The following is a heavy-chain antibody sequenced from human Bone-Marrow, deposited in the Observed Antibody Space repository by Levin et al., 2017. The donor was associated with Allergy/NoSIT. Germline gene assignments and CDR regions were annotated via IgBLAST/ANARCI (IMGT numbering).Heavy chain of an antibody. CDR1: GFTFSSYW. J-gene: IGHJ6*02. CDR2: IKQDGSEK. Sequence: SGESLKISCAASGFTFSSYWMSWVRQAPGKGLEWVANIKQDGSEKYYVDSVKGRFTISRDNAKNSLYLQMNSLRAEDTAVYYCARDPSMVRGVTNYYYYGMDVWGQGTTVTVSS. D-gene: IGHD3-10*01. CDR3: ARDPSMVRGVTNYYYYGMDV. V-gene: IGHV3-7*01.